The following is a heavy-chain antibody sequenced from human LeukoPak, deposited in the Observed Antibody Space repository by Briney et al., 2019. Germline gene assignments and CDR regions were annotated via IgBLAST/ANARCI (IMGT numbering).Heavy chain of an antibody. V-gene: IGHV3-74*01. CDR1: GFTFSSYW. D-gene: IGHD1-26*01. CDR3: AKGGRNVIDY. CDR2: INSDGVGT. Sequence: PGGSLRLSCAASGFTFSSYWMHWVRQAPGKGLVWVSRINSDGVGTSYADSVKGRLTISRDNAKNTLYLQMNSLRDEDTAVYYCAKGGRNVIDYWGQGTLVTVSS. J-gene: IGHJ4*02.